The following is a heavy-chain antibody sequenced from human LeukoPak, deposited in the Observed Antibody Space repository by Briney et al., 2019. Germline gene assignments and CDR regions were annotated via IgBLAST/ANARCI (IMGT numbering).Heavy chain of an antibody. CDR3: ATDMGDDTSGSYRFGLDV. Sequence: GGSLTLSCAASGFTFSSHWMYWVRQVPGKGLVWVSRIKKDGSDTTYADSVKGRFTISRDNAKNTLYLQMNSLRAEDTAMYYCATDMGDDTSGSYRFGLDVWGLGTTVTVSS. D-gene: IGHD3-22*01. CDR2: IKKDGSDT. V-gene: IGHV3-74*01. CDR1: GFTFSSHW. J-gene: IGHJ6*02.